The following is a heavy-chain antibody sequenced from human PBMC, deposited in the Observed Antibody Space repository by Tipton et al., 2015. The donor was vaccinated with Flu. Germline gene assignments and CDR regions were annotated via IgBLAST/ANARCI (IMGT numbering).Heavy chain of an antibody. D-gene: IGHD2-15*01. CDR3: ARGLVVVVAVAFDI. CDR1: GGSFSGYY. Sequence: LRLSCAVYGGSFSGYYWSWIRQPPGKGLEWIGEINHSGSANYNPSLKSRVTISVDTSKNQFSLKLSSVTAADTAVYYCARGLVVVVAVAFDIWGQGTMVTVSS. CDR2: INHSGSA. V-gene: IGHV4-34*01. J-gene: IGHJ3*02.